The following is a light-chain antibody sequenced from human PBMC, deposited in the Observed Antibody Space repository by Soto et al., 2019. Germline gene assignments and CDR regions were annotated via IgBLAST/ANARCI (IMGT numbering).Light chain of an antibody. V-gene: IGLV2-8*01. CDR1: SVDINY. CDR3: SSYAGRDIWV. Sequence: QSALTQPPSASGSRGQSVTISCTGTSVDINYVSWFQQHPGKAPKLIICEVTNPPSGVPDRCSGSKSRNTASLPVSGRQDDDEADYYCSSYAGRDIWVFGGGTKLTVL. CDR2: EVT. J-gene: IGLJ3*02.